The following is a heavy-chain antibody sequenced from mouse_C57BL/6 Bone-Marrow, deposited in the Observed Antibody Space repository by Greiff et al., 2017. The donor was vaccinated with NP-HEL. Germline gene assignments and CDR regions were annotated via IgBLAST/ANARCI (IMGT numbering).Heavy chain of an antibody. CDR3: ARGTAQTPYAMDY. CDR2: IWTGGGT. D-gene: IGHD3-2*02. J-gene: IGHJ4*01. V-gene: IGHV2-9-1*01. CDR1: GFSLTRYA. Sequence: QVQLKESGPGLVAPSQSLSITCTVSGFSLTRYAISWVRPPPGTGLEWLGVIWTGGGTNYNSALKSRLSISKDNSKSQVFLKMNSLQTDDTARYYCARGTAQTPYAMDYWGQGTSVTVSS.